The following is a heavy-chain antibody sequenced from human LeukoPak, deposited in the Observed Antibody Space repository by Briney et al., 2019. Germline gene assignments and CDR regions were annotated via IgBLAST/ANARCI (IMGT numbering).Heavy chain of an antibody. CDR3: TGNYYGSGSYADFDY. CDR1: GFTFSSYE. J-gene: IGHJ4*02. CDR2: IRSTANGYAT. D-gene: IGHD3-10*01. V-gene: IGHV3-73*01. Sequence: GGSLRLSCAASGFTFSSYEMNWVRQAPGKGLEWVGRIRSTANGYATAYAASVKGRFTISRDDSKNTAYLQMDSLKTEDTAVYYCTGNYYGSGSYADFDYWGQGSLVTVSS.